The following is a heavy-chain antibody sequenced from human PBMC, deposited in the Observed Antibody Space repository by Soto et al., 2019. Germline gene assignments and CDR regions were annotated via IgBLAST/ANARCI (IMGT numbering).Heavy chain of an antibody. CDR3: ARDHTLPFAGVIVNYGMDV. CDR1: GYTFTSYY. D-gene: IGHD3-16*02. CDR2: INPRGGST. J-gene: IGHJ6*02. Sequence: QVQLVHSGAEVKQPGASVKVSCKASGYTFTSYYMHWVRQAPGQGLEWMGVINPRGGSTSYAQKSQAIFTMTGDTSTSTVYMELSSLRSEATAVYYCARDHTLPFAGVIVNYGMDVWGQGTTVTVSS. V-gene: IGHV1-46*01.